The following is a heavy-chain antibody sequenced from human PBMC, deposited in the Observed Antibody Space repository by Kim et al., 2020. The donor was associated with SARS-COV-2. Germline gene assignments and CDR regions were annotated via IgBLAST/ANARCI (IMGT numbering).Heavy chain of an antibody. J-gene: IGHJ4*02. D-gene: IGHD3-16*01. Sequence: ASVKVSCKASGYTFTNYGMHWVCQAPGQRLEWMGWISPANENPTYSEEFQGRVTITRDTSASTFYMQLGSLRSEDTALYYCARAGWNTLTNFDSWGQGTLVTVSS. CDR3: ARAGWNTLTNFDS. V-gene: IGHV1-3*01. CDR2: ISPANENP. CDR1: GYTFTNYG.